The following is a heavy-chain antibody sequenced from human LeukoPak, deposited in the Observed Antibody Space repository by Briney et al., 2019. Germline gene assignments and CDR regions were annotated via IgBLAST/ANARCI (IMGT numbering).Heavy chain of an antibody. CDR1: GGSISSSSYY. CDR3: ARGRQLYRWFDP. Sequence: KPSETLSLTCTVSGGSISSSSYYWGWICQPPGKGLEWIGSIYYSGSTYYNPSLKSRVTISVDTSKNQFSLKLSSVTAADTAVYYCARGRQLYRWFDPWGQGTLVTVSS. V-gene: IGHV4-39*01. J-gene: IGHJ5*02. D-gene: IGHD6-6*01. CDR2: IYYSGST.